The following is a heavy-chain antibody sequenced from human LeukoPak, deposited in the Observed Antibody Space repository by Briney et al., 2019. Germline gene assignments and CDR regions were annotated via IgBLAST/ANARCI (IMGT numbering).Heavy chain of an antibody. V-gene: IGHV4-59*01. CDR1: GGSISSYY. J-gene: IGHJ4*01. CDR2: IYYSGST. D-gene: IGHD1-26*01. CDR3: ASLIKGSYFDY. Sequence: SETLSLTCTVSGGSISSYYWSWIRQPPGKGLEWIGYIYYSGSTNYNPSLKSRVTISVDTSKNQFSLKLSSVTAADTAVYYCASLIKGSYFDYWGQEPRSPSPQ.